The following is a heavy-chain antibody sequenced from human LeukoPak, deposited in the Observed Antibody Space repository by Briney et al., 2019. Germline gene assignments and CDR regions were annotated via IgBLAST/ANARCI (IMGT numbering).Heavy chain of an antibody. CDR2: IYSGGSI. V-gene: IGHV3-53*01. CDR1: GFTVSSNY. CDR3: ARGYSSPVPNFDY. J-gene: IGHJ4*02. D-gene: IGHD6-13*01. Sequence: GGSLRLSCAASGFTVSSNYMSWVRQAPGKGLEWVSVIYSGGSIYYADSVKGRFTISRDNSKNTLYLQMNSPRAEDTAVYYCARGYSSPVPNFDYWGQGTLVTVSS.